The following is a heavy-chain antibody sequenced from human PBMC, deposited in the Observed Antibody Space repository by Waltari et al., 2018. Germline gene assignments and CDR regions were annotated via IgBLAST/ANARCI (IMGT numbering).Heavy chain of an antibody. CDR3: ARDWEGDRPNFDY. Sequence: EVQLVESGGGLVKPGGSLRLSCAASGFTFSSYSMNWVRQAPGKGLEWGTDIKQDGSDTYYADSVKGRFTVSRDNAKNSLYLQMNSLRVEDTAVYYCARDWEGDRPNFDYWGQGTLVTVSS. D-gene: IGHD1-26*01. J-gene: IGHJ4*02. CDR1: GFTFSSYS. CDR2: IKQDGSDT. V-gene: IGHV3-7*04.